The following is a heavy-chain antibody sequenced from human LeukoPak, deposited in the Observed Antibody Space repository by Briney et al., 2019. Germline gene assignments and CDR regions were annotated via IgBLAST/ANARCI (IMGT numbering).Heavy chain of an antibody. J-gene: IGHJ5*02. Sequence: SETLSLTCAVYGVSFSGYYWSWLRQPPGKGLEWIGEINHSGSTNYNPSLKSRVTISVDTSKNQFSLKLSSVTAADTAVYYCARGEGYCSSTSCYTRRFDPWGQGTLVTVSS. V-gene: IGHV4-34*01. CDR1: GVSFSGYY. CDR2: INHSGST. CDR3: ARGEGYCSSTSCYTRRFDP. D-gene: IGHD2-2*02.